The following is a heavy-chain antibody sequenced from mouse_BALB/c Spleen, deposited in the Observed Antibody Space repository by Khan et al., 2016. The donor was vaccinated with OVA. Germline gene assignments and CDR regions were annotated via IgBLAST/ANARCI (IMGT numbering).Heavy chain of an antibody. CDR3: ASHLTGSFAY. CDR1: GFTFSRYS. CDR2: ISSVGDYT. V-gene: IGHV5-6*01. D-gene: IGHD4-1*01. J-gene: IGHJ3*01. Sequence: EVELVESGGDLVRPGGSLQLSCTASGFTFSRYSMSWVRQTPDKRLEWVATISSVGDYTYYPDNVKGRFTISRDNARNTLYLQMSSLKSEDTAMYYCASHLTGSFAYWGQGTLVTVSA.